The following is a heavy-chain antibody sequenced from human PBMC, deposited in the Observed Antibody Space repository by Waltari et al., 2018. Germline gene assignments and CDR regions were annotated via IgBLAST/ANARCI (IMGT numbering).Heavy chain of an antibody. J-gene: IGHJ6*03. D-gene: IGHD3-16*01. CDR3: VKDAWGGNYYFFYLDA. V-gene: IGHV3-9*01. CDR1: GFAFADLH. Sequence: EVKLVESGGGWGQAGRSLRRPWAGSGFAFADLHMPGVRQAPGKGLEWVSCISWNNVNIDYADSVRGRFTISRDNAKNSLYLEMTGLRPEDTALYYCVKDAWGGNYYFFYLDAWGKGTTVTVSS. CDR2: ISWNNVNI.